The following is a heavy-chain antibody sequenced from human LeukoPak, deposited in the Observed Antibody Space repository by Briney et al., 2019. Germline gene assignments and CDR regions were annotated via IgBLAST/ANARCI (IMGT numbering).Heavy chain of an antibody. CDR2: IIPIFDTA. CDR1: GGTFSSYS. D-gene: IGHD1-26*01. Sequence: SVKVSFKASGGTFSSYSISWVRQAPGQGLEWMGGIIPIFDTADYAQKFQGRVTITADESTSTAYMELSSLRSEDTAVFYCARISLGAIWGYYYGMDVWGQGTTVTVSS. V-gene: IGHV1-69*13. J-gene: IGHJ6*02. CDR3: ARISLGAIWGYYYGMDV.